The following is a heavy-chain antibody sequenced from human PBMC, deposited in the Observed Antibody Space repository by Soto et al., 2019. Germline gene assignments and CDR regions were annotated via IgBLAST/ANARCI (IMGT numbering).Heavy chain of an antibody. CDR2: ISAYNGNT. Sequence: GASVKVSCKASGYTFTSYGISWVRQAPGQGLEWMGWISAYNGNTNYAQKLQGRVTMTTDTSTSTAYVELRSLRSDDTAVYYCARDQRDIVATFDYWGQGTLVTVSS. V-gene: IGHV1-18*01. D-gene: IGHD5-12*01. CDR3: ARDQRDIVATFDY. J-gene: IGHJ4*02. CDR1: GYTFTSYG.